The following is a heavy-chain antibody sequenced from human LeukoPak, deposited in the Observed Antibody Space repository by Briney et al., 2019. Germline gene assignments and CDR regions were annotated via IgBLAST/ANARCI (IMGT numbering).Heavy chain of an antibody. Sequence: ASVKVSCKASGGTFSSHAIIWVRQAPGQGLEWMGGIIPIFGSSSYAQKFQGRVTITADESTSTAYMELSSLRSEDTAVYYCARGRGWYYYDSSGYPPFDSWGQGTLVTVSS. D-gene: IGHD3-22*01. CDR1: GGTFSSHA. CDR2: IIPIFGSS. J-gene: IGHJ4*02. CDR3: ARGRGWYYYDSSGYPPFDS. V-gene: IGHV1-69*13.